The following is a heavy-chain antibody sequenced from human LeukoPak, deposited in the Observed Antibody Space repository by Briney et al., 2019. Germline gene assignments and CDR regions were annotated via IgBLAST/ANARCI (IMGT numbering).Heavy chain of an antibody. CDR3: ATGITMINIFDY. J-gene: IGHJ4*02. D-gene: IGHD3-22*01. Sequence: SETLSLTCTVSGGSISSGDYYWSWIRQPPGKGLEWIGYIYYSGSTYYNPSLKSRVTMSVDTSKNQFSLKLSSVTAADTAVYYCATGITMINIFDYWGQGTLVTVSS. V-gene: IGHV4-30-4*08. CDR1: GGSISSGDYY. CDR2: IYYSGST.